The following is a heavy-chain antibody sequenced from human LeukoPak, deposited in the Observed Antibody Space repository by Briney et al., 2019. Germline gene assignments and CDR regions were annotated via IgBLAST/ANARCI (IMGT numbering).Heavy chain of an antibody. CDR1: GGSISSYY. Sequence: PSETLSLTCTVSGGSISSYYWSWIRQPPGKGLEWIGYIYYSGSTNYNPSLKSRVTISVDTSKNQFSLKLSSVTAADTAVYYCARSSGWYYFDYWGQGTLVSVSS. CDR3: ARSSGWYYFDY. CDR2: IYYSGST. D-gene: IGHD6-19*01. J-gene: IGHJ4*02. V-gene: IGHV4-59*01.